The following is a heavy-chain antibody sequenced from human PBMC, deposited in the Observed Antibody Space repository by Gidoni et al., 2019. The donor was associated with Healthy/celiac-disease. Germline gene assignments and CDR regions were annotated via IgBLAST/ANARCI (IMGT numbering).Heavy chain of an antibody. J-gene: IGHJ4*02. V-gene: IGHV4-31*03. Sequence: QVQLQESGPGLVKPSQTLSLTCTVSGGSISSGGYYWSWIRQHPGKGLEWIGYIYYSGSTYYNPSLKSRVTISVDTSKNQFSLKLSSVTAADTAVYYCARERYSYGRGHTGGFDYWGQGTLVTVSS. CDR2: IYYSGST. CDR1: GGSISSGGYY. D-gene: IGHD5-18*01. CDR3: ARERYSYGRGHTGGFDY.